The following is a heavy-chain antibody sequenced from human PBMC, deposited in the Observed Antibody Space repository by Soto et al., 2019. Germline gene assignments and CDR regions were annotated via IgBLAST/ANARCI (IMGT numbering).Heavy chain of an antibody. J-gene: IGHJ3*02. Sequence: EVQLVESGGGLVQPGRSLRLSCAASGFTFDDYAMHWVRQAPGKGLEWVSGISWHSGSIGYADSVKGRFTISRDNAKNSLYLQMNSLRAEDTALYYCAKDFSRSWSAGFWDAFDIWGQGTMVTVSS. CDR2: ISWHSGSI. V-gene: IGHV3-9*01. CDR3: AKDFSRSWSAGFWDAFDI. D-gene: IGHD6-13*01. CDR1: GFTFDDYA.